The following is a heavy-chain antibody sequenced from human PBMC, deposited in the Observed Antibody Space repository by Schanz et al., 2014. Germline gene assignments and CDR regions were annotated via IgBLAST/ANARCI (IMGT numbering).Heavy chain of an antibody. CDR1: GFTFSSYG. J-gene: IGHJ1*01. Sequence: QVQLVESGGGVVQPGRSLRLSCAASGFTFSSYGMHWVRQAPGKGLEWVAVIWYDGNNKFYADSVKGRFIISRYNSKNTLYLQMNSLRAEDTAVYYCATGRAASNFGSEYFLYGGQGTPGHRLL. V-gene: IGHV3-33*01. CDR2: IWYDGNNK. CDR3: ATGRAASNFGSEYFLY. D-gene: IGHD6-13*01.